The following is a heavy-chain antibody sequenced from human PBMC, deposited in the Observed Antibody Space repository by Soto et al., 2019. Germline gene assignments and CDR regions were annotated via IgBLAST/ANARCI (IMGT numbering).Heavy chain of an antibody. V-gene: IGHV4-4*02. CDR3: SRGAQLGLVSF. J-gene: IGHJ1*01. D-gene: IGHD6-19*01. Sequence: QVQLQESGPGLVKPSGTLSLTCAVSGGSISSSNWWSWVRQPPGKGLEWIGEIYHSGSTNYNPSLKSRVTTSVDKSKNQCSRKLSAVTAAGAAVYDCSRGAQLGLVSFWGQGTLVTVSS. CDR1: GGSISSSNW. CDR2: IYHSGST.